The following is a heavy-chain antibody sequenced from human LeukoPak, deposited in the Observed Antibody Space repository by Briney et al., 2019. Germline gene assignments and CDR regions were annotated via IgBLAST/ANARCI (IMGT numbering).Heavy chain of an antibody. CDR1: GFTFSSYW. CDR2: INSDGSST. CDR3: TRLGASGSRIIDY. Sequence: GGSLRLSCAASGFTFSSYWMHWVRQAPGKGLVWVSRINSDGSSTSYADSVKGRFTISRDNAKNTLYLQMNSLRAEDTAVYYCTRLGASGSRIIDYWGQGTLVTVSS. J-gene: IGHJ4*02. V-gene: IGHV3-74*01. D-gene: IGHD3-10*01.